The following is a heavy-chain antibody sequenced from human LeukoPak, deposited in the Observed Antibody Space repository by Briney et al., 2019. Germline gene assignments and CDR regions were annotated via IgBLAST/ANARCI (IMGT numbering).Heavy chain of an antibody. CDR1: GFTFSNAL. CDR2: IKSKTDGGTT. J-gene: IGHJ2*01. D-gene: IGHD3-10*01. V-gene: IGHV3-15*01. CDR3: TTDLELLWFGELYDL. Sequence: GGSLRLSCAASGFTFSNALMSWVRQAPGKGLEWVGRIKSKTDGGTTDYAAPVKGRFTISRDDSKNTLYLQMNSLKTEDTAVYYCTTDLELLWFGELYDLWGRGTLVTVSS.